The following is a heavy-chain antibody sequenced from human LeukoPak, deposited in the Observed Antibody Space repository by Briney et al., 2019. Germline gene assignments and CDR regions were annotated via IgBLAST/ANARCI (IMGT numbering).Heavy chain of an antibody. D-gene: IGHD3-16*02. CDR1: GGSFSGYY. CDR3: ARDSMRSYLDY. Sequence: PSETLSLTCAVYGGSFSGYYWSWTRQPPGKGLEWIGEINHSGSTNYNPSLKSRVTLSVDTSKNQFSLNLSSVTAADTAVYFCARDSMRSYLDYWGQGTLVTVSS. J-gene: IGHJ4*02. CDR2: INHSGST. V-gene: IGHV4-34*09.